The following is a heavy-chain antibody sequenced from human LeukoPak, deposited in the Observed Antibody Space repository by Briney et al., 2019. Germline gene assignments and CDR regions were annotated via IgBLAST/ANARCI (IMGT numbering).Heavy chain of an antibody. D-gene: IGHD5-12*01. Sequence: GGSLRLSCAASGFTFSSYAMSWVRQAPGKGLEWVSAISGSGGSTYYADSVKGRFTISRDNSKNTLYLQMNSLRAEDTAVYYCAEDIRWLRSPDTFDYWGQGTLVTVSS. V-gene: IGHV3-23*01. CDR2: ISGSGGST. CDR3: AEDIRWLRSPDTFDY. J-gene: IGHJ4*02. CDR1: GFTFSSYA.